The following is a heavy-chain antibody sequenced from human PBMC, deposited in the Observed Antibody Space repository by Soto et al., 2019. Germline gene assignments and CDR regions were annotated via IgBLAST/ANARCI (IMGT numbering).Heavy chain of an antibody. CDR2: ICYTGTA. V-gene: IGHV4-59*01. Sequence: ETLSLTCTVSGGSISSYYWSWIRQPPGKGLEWIGYICYTGTANYNPSLKSRVTISVDTSKNQFSLRLSSVTAADTAVYYCARVGGSSSPPPYWGRGTLVTV. CDR1: GGSISSYY. J-gene: IGHJ4*02. D-gene: IGHD1-26*01. CDR3: ARVGGSSSPPPY.